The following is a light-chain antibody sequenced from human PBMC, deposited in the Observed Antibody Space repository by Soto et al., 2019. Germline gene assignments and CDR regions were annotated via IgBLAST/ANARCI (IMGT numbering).Light chain of an antibody. J-gene: IGLJ2*01. V-gene: IGLV2-11*01. CDR3: CSYAGSYTLL. CDR1: SSDVGGFNY. CDR2: DVN. Sequence: QSVLTQPRSVSGSPGQSVTISCTGTSSDVGGFNYVSWYQHHPDKAPKLIIYDVNKRPSGVPDRFSGSKSGNTASLLISGLQAEDEADYYCCSYAGSYTLLFGGGTKLTVL.